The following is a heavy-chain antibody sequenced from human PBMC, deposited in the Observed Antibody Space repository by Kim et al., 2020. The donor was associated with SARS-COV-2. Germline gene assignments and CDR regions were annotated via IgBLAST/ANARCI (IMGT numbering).Heavy chain of an antibody. CDR3: ARGGDFFEY. CDR2: GST. J-gene: IGHJ4*02. V-gene: IGHV4-59*09. D-gene: IGHD2-21*02. Sequence: GSTNYNPCLKSRVTISVDTSKNQFSLNLNSVTAADTAVYYCARGGDFFEYWGQGTLVTVSS.